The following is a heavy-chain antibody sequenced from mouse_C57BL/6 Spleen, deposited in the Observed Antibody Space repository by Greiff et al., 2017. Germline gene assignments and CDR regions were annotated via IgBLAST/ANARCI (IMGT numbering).Heavy chain of an antibody. CDR1: GYAFSSSW. J-gene: IGHJ4*01. CDR3: ARLGGDGYAMDY. CDR2: IYPGDGDT. Sequence: QVQLQQSGPELVKPGASVKISCKASGYAFSSSWMNWVKQRPGKGLEWIGRIYPGDGDTNYNGKFKGKATLTADNSSSTAYMQLSSLTSEDSAVYFCARLGGDGYAMDYWGQGTSVTVSS. V-gene: IGHV1-82*01.